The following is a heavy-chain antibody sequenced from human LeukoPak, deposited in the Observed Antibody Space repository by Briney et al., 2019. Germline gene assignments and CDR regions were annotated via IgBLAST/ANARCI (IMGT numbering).Heavy chain of an antibody. CDR2: INPNNGGT. CDR1: GYTFIDYY. J-gene: IGHJ5*02. V-gene: IGHV1-2*02. D-gene: IGHD2/OR15-2a*01. CDR3: ARDPKIVHVAVNWFDP. Sequence: ASVRVSCKASGYTFIDYYIHWVRQAPGQGRERMGWINPNNGGTNYAQKFQGRVTMTRDTSISTAYIELSGLTPDDTAVYYCARDPKIVHVAVNWFDPWGQGTLVTVSS.